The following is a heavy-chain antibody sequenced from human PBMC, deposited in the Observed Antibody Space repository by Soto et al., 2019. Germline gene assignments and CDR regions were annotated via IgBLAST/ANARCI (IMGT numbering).Heavy chain of an antibody. D-gene: IGHD4-17*01. CDR2: ISSSSSTM. CDR3: ARVSDYGDYN. CDR1: GFTFSSYS. Sequence: GGSLRLSCAASGFTFSSYSMNWVRQAPGKGLEWVSYISSSSSTMYYADSVKGRFTISRDNAKNSLYLQMNSLRAEDTAVYYCARVSDYGDYNWGQGTLVTVSS. J-gene: IGHJ4*02. V-gene: IGHV3-48*01.